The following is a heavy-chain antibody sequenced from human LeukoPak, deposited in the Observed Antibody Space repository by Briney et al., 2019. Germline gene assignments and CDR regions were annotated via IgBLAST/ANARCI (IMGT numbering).Heavy chain of an antibody. D-gene: IGHD6-19*01. CDR1: GFTFSSYS. V-gene: IGHV3-21*01. Sequence: GGSLRLSCAASGFTFSSYSMNWVRQAPGKRLEWVSSISSSSSYIYYADSVKGRFTISRDNAKNSLYLQMNSLRAEDTAVYYCAAAPKGQWLEGYWGQGTLVTVSS. CDR2: ISSSSSYI. CDR3: AAAPKGQWLEGY. J-gene: IGHJ4*02.